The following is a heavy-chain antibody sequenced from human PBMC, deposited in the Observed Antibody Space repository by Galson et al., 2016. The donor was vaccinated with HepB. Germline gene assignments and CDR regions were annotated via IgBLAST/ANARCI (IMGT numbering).Heavy chain of an antibody. CDR2: IKQDGSEK. Sequence: SLRLSCAASGFTFSSFWMSWVRQAPGKGLEWVANIKQDGSEKHYADSVKGLFTISRDNANQSVYLQLSSLRAEDTAVYYCARDRDFPDGHPDPFDCWGQGTVVTVS. D-gene: IGHD3-3*01. CDR1: GFTFSSFW. J-gene: IGHJ4*02. CDR3: ARDRDFPDGHPDPFDC. V-gene: IGHV3-7*03.